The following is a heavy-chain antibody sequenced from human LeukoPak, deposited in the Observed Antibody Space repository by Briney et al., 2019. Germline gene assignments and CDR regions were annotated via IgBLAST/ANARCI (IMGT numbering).Heavy chain of an antibody. CDR3: ARGGYSSGWYSGAEYFQH. CDR1: GGTFSSYA. CDR2: IIPIFGTA. Sequence: ASVKVSCKASGGTFSSYAISWVRQAPGQGLEWMGGIIPIFGTANYAQKFQGRVTITADESTSTAYMELSSLRSEDTAVYYCARGGYSSGWYSGAEYFQHWGQGTLVTVSS. J-gene: IGHJ1*01. V-gene: IGHV1-69*13. D-gene: IGHD6-19*01.